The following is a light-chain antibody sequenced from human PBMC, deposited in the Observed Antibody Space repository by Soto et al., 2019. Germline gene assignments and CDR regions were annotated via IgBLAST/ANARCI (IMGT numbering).Light chain of an antibody. J-gene: IGLJ2*01. V-gene: IGLV2-14*01. CDR2: DVS. CDR3: SSYTSTSTLV. CDR1: SSDVGGYNY. Sequence: QSALTQPASVSGSPGQSITISCTGTSSDVGGYNYVCWYQQHPGKAPKLMIYDVSNQPSGVSDRFSGSKSGNTASLTISGLQAEDEADYYCSSYTSTSTLVFGGGTKLTVL.